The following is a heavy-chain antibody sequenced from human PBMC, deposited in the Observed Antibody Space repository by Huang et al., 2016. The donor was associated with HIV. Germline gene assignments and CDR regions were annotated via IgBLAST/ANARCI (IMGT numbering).Heavy chain of an antibody. J-gene: IGHJ4*02. CDR1: GFTFSRDA. CDR2: MTGRGSSS. D-gene: IGHD6-13*01. V-gene: IGHV3-23*01. Sequence: EVQLLESGGGLVQPGGSLRLSCAASGFTFSRDAMGWVRQAPVKGLKWVSMMTGRGSSSYYAESVKGRFTISRDNSKNTLYLQMNSLRAEDTAIYYCAKADSGAAAGSLVDYWGQGTLVTVSS. CDR3: AKADSGAAAGSLVDY.